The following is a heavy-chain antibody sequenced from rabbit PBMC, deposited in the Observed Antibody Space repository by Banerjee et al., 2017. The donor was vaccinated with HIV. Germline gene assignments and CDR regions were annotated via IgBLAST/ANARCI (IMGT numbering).Heavy chain of an antibody. CDR3: TRAAGYGGYGYSTGFTL. CDR1: GIDFSSYYY. CDR2: IYPDYGTT. V-gene: IGHV1S45*01. D-gene: IGHD6-1*01. Sequence: QEQLEESGGDLVQPEASLTLTCTASGIDFSSYYYMCWVRQAPGKGLEWIAYIYPDYGTTDYATWAKGRFTISLDNAQNTVFLQMTSLTAADTATYFCTRAAGYGGYGYSTGFTLWGQGTLVTVS. J-gene: IGHJ4*01.